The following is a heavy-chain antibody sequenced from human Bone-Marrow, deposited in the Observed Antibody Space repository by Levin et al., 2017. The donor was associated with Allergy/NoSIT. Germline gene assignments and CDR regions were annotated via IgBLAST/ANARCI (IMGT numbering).Heavy chain of an antibody. CDR1: GFKFEEYG. V-gene: IGHV3-20*04. J-gene: IGHJ2*01. CDR3: VRSYYDSSGYIYLWFFDL. CDR2: TNWHGGGT. Sequence: GESLKISCAASGFKFEEYGMNWVRQAPGKGMEWVSATNWHGGGTTYADSVKGRFTISRDNAKNSLYLQMNSLREEDTALYYCVRSYYDSSGYIYLWFFDLWGRGTLVTVSS. D-gene: IGHD3-22*01.